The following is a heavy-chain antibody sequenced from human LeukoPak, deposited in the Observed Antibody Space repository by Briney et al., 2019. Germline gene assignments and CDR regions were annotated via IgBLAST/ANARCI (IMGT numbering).Heavy chain of an antibody. CDR1: GGTFSSYA. CDR2: IIPIFGTA. CDR3: ATGITMIAFRHNAAFDI. J-gene: IGHJ3*02. D-gene: IGHD3-22*01. Sequence: GASVKVSCKASGGTFSSYAISWVRQAPGQGLEWMGGIIPIFGTANYAQKFQGRVTITADESTSTAYMELSSLRSEDTAVYYCATGITMIAFRHNAAFDIWGQGTMVTVSS. V-gene: IGHV1-69*13.